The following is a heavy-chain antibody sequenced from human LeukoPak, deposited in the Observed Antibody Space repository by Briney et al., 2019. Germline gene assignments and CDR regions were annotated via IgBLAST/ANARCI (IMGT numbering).Heavy chain of an antibody. Sequence: ASVKVSCKASGYTFTSYGITWVRQAPGQGLEWMGWISTYNGNTNYAQKLQGRVTMTTDTSTSTAYMELRSLRSDDTAVHYCAYYDSSGYLNFDYWGHGTLVTVSS. J-gene: IGHJ4*01. D-gene: IGHD3-22*01. V-gene: IGHV1-18*01. CDR3: AYYDSSGYLNFDY. CDR2: ISTYNGNT. CDR1: GYTFTSYG.